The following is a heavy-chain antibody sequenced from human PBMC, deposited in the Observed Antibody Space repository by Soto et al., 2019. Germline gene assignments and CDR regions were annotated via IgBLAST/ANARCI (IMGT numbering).Heavy chain of an antibody. CDR2: ISYDGGKK. CDR3: AREGQPAAGTTPHN. J-gene: IGHJ4*02. D-gene: IGHD6-13*01. Sequence: RASLRLSCASSGFNFSSYAMHWVRQAPGKGLEWVAVISYDGGKKYYADSVKGRFTISRDNSKNTLYVEMNSLSAEDTAVYYCAREGQPAAGTTPHNWGQGTLVTVS. V-gene: IGHV3-30*04. CDR1: GFNFSSYA.